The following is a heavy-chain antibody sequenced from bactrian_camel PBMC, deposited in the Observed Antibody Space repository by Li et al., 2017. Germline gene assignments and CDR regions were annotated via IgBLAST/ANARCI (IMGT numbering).Heavy chain of an antibody. V-gene: IGHV3S53*01. Sequence: QLVESGGGLVPPGGSLRLSCVASGYTLPMNMGWFRRLPGQEREGVAAIAGDGRTNYANSVRGRFTISRDGAKNIIRLQMDSLAPDDTATYYCAADLVTDASSLFETDYYYWGQGTQVTVS. CDR1: GYTLPMN. J-gene: IGHJ4*01. CDR2: IAGDGRT. D-gene: IGHD2*01. CDR3: AADLVTDASSLFETDYYY.